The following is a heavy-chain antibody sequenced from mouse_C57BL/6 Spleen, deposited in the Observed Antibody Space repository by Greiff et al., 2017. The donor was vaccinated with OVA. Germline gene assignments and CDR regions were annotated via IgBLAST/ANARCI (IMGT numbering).Heavy chain of an antibody. Sequence: EVKLMESGPGLVKPSQSLSLTCSVTGYSITSGYYWNWIRQFPGNKLEWMGYISYDGSNNYNPSLKNRISITRDTSKNQFFLKLNSVTTEDTATYYCASQLGLAYWGQGTLVTVTA. CDR2: ISYDGSN. V-gene: IGHV3-6*01. CDR1: GYSITSGYY. CDR3: ASQLGLAY. J-gene: IGHJ3*01. D-gene: IGHD4-1*02.